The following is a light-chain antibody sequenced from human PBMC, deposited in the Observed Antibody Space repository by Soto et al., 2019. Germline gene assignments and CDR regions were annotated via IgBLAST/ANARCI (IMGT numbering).Light chain of an antibody. CDR3: QQYGSSGT. CDR2: DAS. J-gene: IGKJ1*01. Sequence: EIVLTQSPATLSLSPGERATLSCRASQSVSGYLAWYQQKPGQVPRLVIYDASNRATGIPARFSGSGSGTDFTLTISSLEPEDFAVYYCQQYGSSGTFGQGTKVDIK. V-gene: IGKV3-11*01. CDR1: QSVSGY.